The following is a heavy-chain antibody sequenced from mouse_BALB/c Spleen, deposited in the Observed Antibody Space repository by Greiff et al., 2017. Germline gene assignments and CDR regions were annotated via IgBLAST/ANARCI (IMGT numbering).Heavy chain of an antibody. J-gene: IGHJ4*01. CDR2: ISSGSSTI. Sequence: EVQLVESGGGLVQPGGSRKLSCAASGFTFSSFGMHWVRQAPEKGLEWVAYISSGSSTIYYADTVKGRFTISRDNPKNTLFLQMTSLRSEDTAMYYCAYGNYVAMDYWGQGTSVTVSS. D-gene: IGHD2-10*02. CDR1: GFTFSSFG. V-gene: IGHV5-17*02. CDR3: AYGNYVAMDY.